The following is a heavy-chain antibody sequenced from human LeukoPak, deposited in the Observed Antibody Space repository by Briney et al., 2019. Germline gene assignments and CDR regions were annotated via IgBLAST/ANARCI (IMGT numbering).Heavy chain of an antibody. CDR3: AKVAAAGLISS. CDR1: GGSISSYY. D-gene: IGHD6-13*01. V-gene: IGHV4-59*01. J-gene: IGHJ4*02. Sequence: SETLSLTCTVSGGSISSYYWSWIRQPPGKGLEWIGYIYYSGSTNYNPSLKSRVTISVDTSKNQFSLKLSSVTAADTAVYYCAKVAAAGLISSWGQGTLVTVSS. CDR2: IYYSGST.